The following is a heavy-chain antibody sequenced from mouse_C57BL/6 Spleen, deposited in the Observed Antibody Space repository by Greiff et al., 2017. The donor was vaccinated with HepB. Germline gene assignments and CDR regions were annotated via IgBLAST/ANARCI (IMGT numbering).Heavy chain of an antibody. J-gene: IGHJ4*01. D-gene: IGHD1-1*01. V-gene: IGHV1-74*01. CDR3: AIPDYYYGSSYEDAMDY. Sequence: QVQLQQPGAELVKPGASVKVSCKASGYTFTSYWMHWVKQRPGQGLEWIGRIHPSDSDTNYNQKFKGKATLTVDKSSSTAYMQLSSLTSEDSAVYYCAIPDYYYGSSYEDAMDYWGQGTSVTVSS. CDR2: IHPSDSDT. CDR1: GYTFTSYW.